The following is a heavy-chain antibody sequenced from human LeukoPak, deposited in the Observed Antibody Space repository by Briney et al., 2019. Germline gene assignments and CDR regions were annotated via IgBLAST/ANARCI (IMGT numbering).Heavy chain of an antibody. D-gene: IGHD3-10*01. CDR2: INPSGGST. Sequence: GASVTVSCKASGYTFTSYYMHWVRQAPGQGLEWMGIINPSGGSTSYAQKFQGRVTMTRDTSTSTVYMELSSLRSEDTAVYYCARELNPRGFDYWGQGTLVTVSS. V-gene: IGHV1-46*01. J-gene: IGHJ4*02. CDR3: ARELNPRGFDY. CDR1: GYTFTSYY.